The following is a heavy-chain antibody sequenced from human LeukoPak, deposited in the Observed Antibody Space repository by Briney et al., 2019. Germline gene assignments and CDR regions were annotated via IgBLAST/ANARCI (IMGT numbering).Heavy chain of an antibody. CDR3: ARRFGGYSNFDY. J-gene: IGHJ4*02. CDR1: GFTFSSYA. Sequence: GSLRLSCAASGFTFSSYAMSWVRQAPGKGLEWIGDAYYGGSTNHNPSLKSRVTISADTSKNQFSLKLSSVTAADTAVYYCARRFGGYSNFDYWGQGTLVTVSS. V-gene: IGHV4-59*08. D-gene: IGHD5-12*01. CDR2: AYYGGST.